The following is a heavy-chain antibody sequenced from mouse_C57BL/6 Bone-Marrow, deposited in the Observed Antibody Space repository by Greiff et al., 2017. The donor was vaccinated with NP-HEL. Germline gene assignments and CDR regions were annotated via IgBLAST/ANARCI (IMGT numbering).Heavy chain of an antibody. CDR3: TTDSSGAWFAY. Sequence: EVMLVESGAELVRPGASVKLSCTASGFNIKDDYMHWVKQRPEQGLEWIGWIDPENGDTEYASKFQGKATITADPSSNTAYLQLSSLTSEDTAVYYCTTDSSGAWFAYWGQGTLVTVSA. CDR1: GFNIKDDY. V-gene: IGHV14-4*01. D-gene: IGHD3-2*02. J-gene: IGHJ3*01. CDR2: IDPENGDT.